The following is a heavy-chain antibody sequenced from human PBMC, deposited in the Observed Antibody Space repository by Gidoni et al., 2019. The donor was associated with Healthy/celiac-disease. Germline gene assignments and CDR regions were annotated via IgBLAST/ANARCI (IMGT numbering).Heavy chain of an antibody. V-gene: IGHV3-49*05. J-gene: IGHJ4*02. CDR2: IRRKAYGGTT. Sequence: EVQLVESGGGLVKPGRSLRLSCTAAGCTFGAYAMSWFRQAPGKGLELVGFIRRKAYGGTTEYAASVKGRFTISRDDSKSIAYLQMNSLKTEDTAVYYCTRIGGPAMYAPRGGFDYWGQGTLVTVSS. D-gene: IGHD2-8*01. CDR3: TRIGGPAMYAPRGGFDY. CDR1: GCTFGAYA.